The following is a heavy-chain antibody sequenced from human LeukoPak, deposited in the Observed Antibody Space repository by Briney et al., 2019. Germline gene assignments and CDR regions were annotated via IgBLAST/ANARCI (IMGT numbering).Heavy chain of an antibody. CDR3: AREYRGNADY. D-gene: IGHD2-21*01. CDR2: ISSSSSYI. J-gene: IGHJ4*02. CDR1: GFTFSSYS. Sequence: PGGSLRLSCAASGFTFSSYSMNWVRQAPGKGLEWVSSISSSSSYIYYADSVKGRFTISSDNAKNSLYLQMNSLSAEDTAVYYCAREYRGNADYWGQGTLVTVSS. V-gene: IGHV3-21*01.